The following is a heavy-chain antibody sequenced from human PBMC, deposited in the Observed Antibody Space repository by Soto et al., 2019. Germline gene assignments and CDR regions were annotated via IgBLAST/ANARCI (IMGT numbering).Heavy chain of an antibody. J-gene: IGHJ4*02. D-gene: IGHD2-15*01. CDR1: GGGNLRDYR. Sequence: QVQLVQSGAEVKKPGSSVQVSCKASGGGNLRDYRTTWVRQAPGQGLEWVGGIIPKLGSANYAQNFQGRVTLTADESTSTVSMELRSVPSEDTAVFSCARGGGRYISVAAYWGQGAPVT. CDR2: IIPKLGSA. CDR3: ARGGGRYISVAAY. V-gene: IGHV1-69*01.